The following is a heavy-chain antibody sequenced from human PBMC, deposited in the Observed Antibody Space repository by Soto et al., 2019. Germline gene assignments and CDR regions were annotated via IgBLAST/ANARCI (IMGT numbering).Heavy chain of an antibody. J-gene: IGHJ4*02. Sequence: QVQLVQSGAEVKKPGSSVKVSCKASGGTFSTYTISWVRQAPGQGLEWMGRIIPILGIANYAQKFQGRVTITADQATSTDYMELSSLRSEDTAVYYCASSYGDYSVGYWGQGTLVTVSS. V-gene: IGHV1-69*02. D-gene: IGHD4-17*01. CDR3: ASSYGDYSVGY. CDR2: IIPILGIA. CDR1: GGTFSTYT.